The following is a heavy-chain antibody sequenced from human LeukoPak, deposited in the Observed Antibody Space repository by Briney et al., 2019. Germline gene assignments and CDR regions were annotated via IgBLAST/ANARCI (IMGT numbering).Heavy chain of an antibody. J-gene: IGHJ2*01. Sequence: SETLSLTCAVSGGSISSSNWWSWVRQPPGKGLEWIGEIYHSGSTSYNPSLKSRVTISVDKSKNQFSLKLSSVTAADTAVYYCARDFQQWPYFDLWGRGTLVTVSS. D-gene: IGHD6-19*01. CDR1: GGSISSSNW. CDR2: IYHSGST. CDR3: ARDFQQWPYFDL. V-gene: IGHV4-4*02.